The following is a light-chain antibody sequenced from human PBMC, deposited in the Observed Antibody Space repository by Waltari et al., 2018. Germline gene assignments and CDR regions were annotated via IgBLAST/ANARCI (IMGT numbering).Light chain of an antibody. V-gene: IGKV1D-12*01. CDR1: QGIASW. CDR3: QQANTFPYT. CDR2: AAS. J-gene: IGKJ2*01. Sequence: DLQITQSPSSGSASIGDRLTITCRASQGIASWLAWYQQKPGKAPKVVIYAASRLRSGVPSRFSGSFSGTNFTLMITNLQPEDFATYYCQQANTFPYTFGQGTKLEIK.